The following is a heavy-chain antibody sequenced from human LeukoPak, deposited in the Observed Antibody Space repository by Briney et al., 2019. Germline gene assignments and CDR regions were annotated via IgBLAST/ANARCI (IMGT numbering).Heavy chain of an antibody. CDR2: ISVYSSNT. D-gene: IGHD3-22*01. CDR3: ARGDSSVYSYFDY. CDR1: GYTFTSYG. J-gene: IGHJ4*02. Sequence: GASVKVSCKASGYTFTSYGISWVRQAPGQGLEWMGWISVYSSNTNYAQKLQDRVTMTTDTSTSTAFMELRSLGSDDTAVYYCARGDSSVYSYFDYWGQGTLVTVSS. V-gene: IGHV1-18*01.